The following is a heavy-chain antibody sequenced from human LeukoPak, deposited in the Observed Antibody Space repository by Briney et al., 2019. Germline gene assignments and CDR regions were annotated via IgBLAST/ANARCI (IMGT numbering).Heavy chain of an antibody. CDR2: IIPIFGTA. D-gene: IGHD6-13*01. V-gene: IGHV1-69*05. J-gene: IGHJ5*02. Sequence: GASVKVSCKASGGTFSSYAISWVRQAPGQGLEWMGGIIPIFGTANYAQKFQGRVTITTDESTSTAYMELSSLRSEDTAVYYCARGQSVGSQGKKGIAAAGTSVDWFDPWGQGTLVTVSS. CDR1: GGTFSSYA. CDR3: ARGQSVGSQGKKGIAAAGTSVDWFDP.